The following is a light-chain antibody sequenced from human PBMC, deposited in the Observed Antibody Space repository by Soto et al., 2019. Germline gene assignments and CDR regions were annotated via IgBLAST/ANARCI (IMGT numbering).Light chain of an antibody. CDR2: DAS. J-gene: IGKJ1*01. CDR1: QSIDNW. V-gene: IGKV1-5*01. CDR3: QQYNGYLTWT. Sequence: DIHMTQSPSTLSASVGDRVTITCRASQSIDNWLAWYQQKPGKVPKLLIFDASSLESGVPSRFSGSGSGTEFTLTISSLQPDDFATYYCQQYNGYLTWTFGQGTKVDIK.